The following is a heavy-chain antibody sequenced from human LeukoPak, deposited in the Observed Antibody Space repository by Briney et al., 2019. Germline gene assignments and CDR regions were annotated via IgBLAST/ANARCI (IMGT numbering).Heavy chain of an antibody. J-gene: IGHJ5*02. CDR3: ASSLRSINWFDP. Sequence: SETLSLTCTVSGGSISSYYWSWIRQPPGKGLEWIGYIYYSGSTNYNPSLKSRVTISVDTSKNQFSLKLSSVTAADTAVYYCASSLRSINWFDPWGQGTLVTVSS. CDR2: IYYSGST. D-gene: IGHD6-6*01. CDR1: GGSISSYY. V-gene: IGHV4-59*01.